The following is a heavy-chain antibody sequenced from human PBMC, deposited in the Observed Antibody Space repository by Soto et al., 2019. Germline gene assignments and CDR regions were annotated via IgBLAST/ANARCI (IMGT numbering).Heavy chain of an antibody. J-gene: IGHJ4*02. CDR2: IGGAGDST. Sequence: EVQLLESGGGLVQPGGSLRLSCAASGFSFNSYAMSWVRQAPGKGLEWVSHIGGAGDSTYYADSVKGRFTISRDNSKKTVYLQMDRMRAEDTAVYYCTGATYLDYWGQGTLVTVSS. V-gene: IGHV3-23*01. CDR1: GFSFNSYA. CDR3: TGATYLDY.